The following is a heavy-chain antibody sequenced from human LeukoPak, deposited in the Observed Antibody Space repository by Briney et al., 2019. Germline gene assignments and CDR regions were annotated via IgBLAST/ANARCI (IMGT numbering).Heavy chain of an antibody. V-gene: IGHV4-39*01. CDR3: ARRRYYDSTGYLD. J-gene: IGHJ1*01. CDR2: IYYRGST. CDR1: GDSISSSSYY. Sequence: SETLSLTCTISGDSISSSSYYWGWIRQPPGKGLEWIRDIYYRGSTYYSPSLKSRVSISIDTSNNQFSLTLNSVTAADTALYFCARRRYYDSTGYLDWGQGTLVTVSS. D-gene: IGHD3-22*01.